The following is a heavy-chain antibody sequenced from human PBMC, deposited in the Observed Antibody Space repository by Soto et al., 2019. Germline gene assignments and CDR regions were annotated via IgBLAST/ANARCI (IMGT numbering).Heavy chain of an antibody. D-gene: IGHD6-19*01. CDR2: IYYSGST. V-gene: IGHV4-59*13. J-gene: IGHJ5*02. Sequence: SSETPSLIFTVSGSSISRYYWNWIRQPPGKGLEWIGYIYYSGSTNYNPSLKSRVTISVDTSKNQFSLKLSSVTAADTAVYYCARDFEDSSGWNNWFDPWGQGTLVTVSS. CDR3: ARDFEDSSGWNNWFDP. CDR1: GSSISRYY.